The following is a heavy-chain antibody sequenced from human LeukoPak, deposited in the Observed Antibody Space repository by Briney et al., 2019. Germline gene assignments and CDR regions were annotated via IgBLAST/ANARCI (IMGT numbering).Heavy chain of an antibody. V-gene: IGHV4-34*01. Sequence: PSETLSLTCAVYGGSFSGYYWCWIRQPPGKGLEWIGEINHSGSTNYNPSLKSRVTISVDTSKNQFSLKLSSVTAADTAVYYCARVPLWFGEFGFDYWGQGTLVTVSS. CDR2: INHSGST. CDR3: ARVPLWFGEFGFDY. J-gene: IGHJ4*02. D-gene: IGHD3-10*01. CDR1: GGSFSGYY.